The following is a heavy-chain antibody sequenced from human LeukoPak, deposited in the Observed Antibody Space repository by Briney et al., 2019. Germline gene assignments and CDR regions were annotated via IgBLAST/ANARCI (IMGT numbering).Heavy chain of an antibody. D-gene: IGHD4-17*01. J-gene: IGHJ4*02. CDR3: ARRNTADASIDF. V-gene: IGHV4-59*08. CDR1: GGPIIGHR. CDR2: VFYSGSN. Sequence: SETLSLTCSVSGGPIIGHRWSWIRQPPGKGLEWIGDVFYSGSNNYNPSLKSRLTISLDTSKNQFSLNLRSVTATDTAMYYCARRNTADASIDFWGQGTLVTASS.